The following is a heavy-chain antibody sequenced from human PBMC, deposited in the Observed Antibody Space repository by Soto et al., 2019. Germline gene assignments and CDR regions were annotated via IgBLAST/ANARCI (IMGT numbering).Heavy chain of an antibody. Sequence: GGSLRLSCAASGFTFSSYAMSWVRQAPGKGLEWVSAISGSGGSTYYADSVKGRFTISRDNSKNTLYLQMNSLRTKDTAVYYCARRTIAHWYFDLWGRGTLVTVSS. J-gene: IGHJ2*01. CDR1: GFTFSSYA. CDR3: ARRTIAHWYFDL. D-gene: IGHD1-1*01. V-gene: IGHV3-23*01. CDR2: ISGSGGST.